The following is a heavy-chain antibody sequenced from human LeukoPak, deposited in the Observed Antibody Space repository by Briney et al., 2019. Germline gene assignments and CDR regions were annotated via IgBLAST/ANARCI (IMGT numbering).Heavy chain of an antibody. CDR1: GFTFSNCA. D-gene: IGHD2-21*01. Sequence: GGSLRLSCTASGFTFSNCAMSWVRQAPGKGLEWVSGISGSGYSTYYADSVKGRFAISRDNSKNTLFMQMNSLRAEDTAMYYYAKDICGGDCYPHGGYWGQGTLVTVSS. CDR3: AKDICGGDCYPHGGY. CDR2: ISGSGYST. J-gene: IGHJ4*02. V-gene: IGHV3-23*01.